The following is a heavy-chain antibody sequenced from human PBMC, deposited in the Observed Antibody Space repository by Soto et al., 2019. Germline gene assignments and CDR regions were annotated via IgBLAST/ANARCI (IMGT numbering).Heavy chain of an antibody. CDR3: ASRQQLVTHQNWYFDL. V-gene: IGHV1-69*02. D-gene: IGHD6-13*01. CDR1: GGTFSSYT. CDR2: IIPILGIA. Sequence: QVQLVQSGAEVKKPGSSVKVSCKASGGTFSSYTISWVRQAPGQGLEWMGRIIPILGIANYAQKFQGRVTITADKSTSTAYMELSSLRSEDTAVYYCASRQQLVTHQNWYFDLWGRGTLVTVSS. J-gene: IGHJ2*01.